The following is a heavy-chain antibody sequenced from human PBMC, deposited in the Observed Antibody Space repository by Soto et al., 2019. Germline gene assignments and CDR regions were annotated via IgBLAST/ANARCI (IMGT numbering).Heavy chain of an antibody. CDR2: ISGKNGNT. J-gene: IGHJ4*02. V-gene: IGHV1-18*04. D-gene: IGHD4-17*01. CDR1: GYSFSDFG. CDR3: ARSDYYEGTGTFEN. Sequence: QVHLVQSGGELKKPGASVKVSCKASGYSFSDFGITWVRQAPGQGLEWMGWISGKNGNTNYAQKVQGRVTLTADTSTSTAYMEMGALTSDDTGIYYCARSDYYEGTGTFENWGQGTPVTVSS.